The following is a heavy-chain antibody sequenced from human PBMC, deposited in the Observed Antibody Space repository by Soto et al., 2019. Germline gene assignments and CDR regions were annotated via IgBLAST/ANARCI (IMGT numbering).Heavy chain of an antibody. CDR3: ARGVDPGIAVAGTRGWFDP. CDR2: IIPIFGTA. CDR1: GGTFSSYA. D-gene: IGHD6-19*01. J-gene: IGHJ5*02. V-gene: IGHV1-69*06. Sequence: SVKFSCKASGGTFSSYAISWVRQAPGQGLEWMGGIIPIFGTANYAQKFQGRVTITADKSTSTAYMELSSLRSEDTAVYYCARGVDPGIAVAGTRGWFDPWGQGTLVTVSS.